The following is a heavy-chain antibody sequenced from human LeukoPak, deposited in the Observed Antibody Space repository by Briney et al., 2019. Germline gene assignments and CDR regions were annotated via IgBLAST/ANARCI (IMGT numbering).Heavy chain of an antibody. CDR3: ARDSMTTVTTWYYGMDV. V-gene: IGHV3-66*01. J-gene: IGHJ6*02. D-gene: IGHD4-17*01. CDR2: IYSGGST. Sequence: PGGSLRLSCAASGFTVSSNYMSWVRQAPGKGLEWVSVIYSGGSTYYAASVKGRFTISRDNSKNTLYLQMNSLRAEDTAVYYCARDSMTTVTTWYYGMDVWGQGTTVTVSS. CDR1: GFTVSSNY.